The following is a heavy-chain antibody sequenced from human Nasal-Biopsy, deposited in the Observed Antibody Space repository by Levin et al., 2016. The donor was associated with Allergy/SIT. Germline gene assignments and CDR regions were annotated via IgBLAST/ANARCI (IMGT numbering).Heavy chain of an antibody. CDR3: ARDQNNFDSSASKEYSWFDA. CDR2: IWNDGSNK. CDR1: GFTFSRYG. J-gene: IGHJ5*02. Sequence: GGSLRLSCAASGFTFSRYGMHWVRQAPGKGLEWVAIIWNDGSNKYYGDSVKGRFTVSRDNSKNTLYLQMNSLRAEDTAVYYCARDQNNFDSSASKEYSWFDAWGQGTLVTVS. D-gene: IGHD3-22*01. V-gene: IGHV3-33*01.